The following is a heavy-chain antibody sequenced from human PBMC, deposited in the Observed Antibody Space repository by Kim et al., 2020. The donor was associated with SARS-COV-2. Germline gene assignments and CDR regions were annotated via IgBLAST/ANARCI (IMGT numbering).Heavy chain of an antibody. J-gene: IGHJ4*02. CDR1: GVSISSYY. V-gene: IGHV4-59*01. CDR3: ARGLRYADY. CDR2: IYYSGST. Sequence: SETLSLTCTVSGVSISSYYWSWIRQPPGKGLEWIGYIYYSGSTNYNPSLKSRVTISVYTSKKQFSLKLSSVTAADTAVYYCARGLRYADYWGQGTLVTVSS. D-gene: IGHD3-9*01.